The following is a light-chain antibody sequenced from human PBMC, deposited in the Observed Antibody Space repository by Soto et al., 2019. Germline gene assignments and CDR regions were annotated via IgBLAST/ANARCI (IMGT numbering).Light chain of an antibody. J-gene: IGKJ2*01. CDR2: DAS. CDR1: QDISNY. V-gene: IGKV1-33*01. Sequence: DIQMTQSPSYLSASVGDRVTITCQASQDISNYLNWYQQKPGKAPKLLIYDASNLETGVPSRFSGSGSGTDFTFNISSLQPEDIATYYCQQYDNLPLMYTFGQGTKLEIK. CDR3: QQYDNLPLMYT.